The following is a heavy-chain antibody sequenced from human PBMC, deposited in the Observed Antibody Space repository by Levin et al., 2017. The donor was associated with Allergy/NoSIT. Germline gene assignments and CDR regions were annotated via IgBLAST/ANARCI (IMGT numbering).Heavy chain of an antibody. CDR1: GFTFSSYE. V-gene: IGHV3-48*03. Sequence: GGSLRLSCAASGFTFSSYEMNWVRQGPGKGLEWVSYISGSGSVIHYADSVKGRFIISRDNAKNSLYLQMSSLRGEDTAVYYCARILSGWSQFHFDFWGQGTLVTVSS. D-gene: IGHD6-19*01. CDR2: ISGSGSVI. J-gene: IGHJ4*02. CDR3: ARILSGWSQFHFDF.